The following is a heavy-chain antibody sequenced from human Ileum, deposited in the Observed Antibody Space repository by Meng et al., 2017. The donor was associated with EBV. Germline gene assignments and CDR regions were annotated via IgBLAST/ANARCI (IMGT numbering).Heavy chain of an antibody. CDR2: IFFNGNA. Sequence: QVPLEESGQGLVKPSETLSPPCSVSGGSVSSDKYYWTWIRQPPGKGMEWIGYIFFNGNANYNPSLESRVTLSVDTSKNQFSLELSSVTAADTVIYYCARDHSDFGVSEGLAWGQGTLVTVSS. J-gene: IGHJ5*02. V-gene: IGHV4-61*01. D-gene: IGHD3-10*01. CDR3: ARDHSDFGVSEGLA. CDR1: GGSVSSDKYY.